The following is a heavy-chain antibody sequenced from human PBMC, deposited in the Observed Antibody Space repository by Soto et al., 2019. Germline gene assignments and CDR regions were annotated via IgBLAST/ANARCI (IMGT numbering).Heavy chain of an antibody. CDR2: IYPGDSDT. CDR3: ARLAVGGKTYDAFDI. V-gene: IGHV5-51*01. J-gene: IGHJ3*02. Sequence: PGESLKISCKGSGYSFTSYWIGWVRQMPGKGLEWMGIIYPGDSDTRYSPSFQGQVTISADKSISTAYLQWSSLKAPDTAMYYCARLAVGGKTYDAFDICGQGTVVTVSS. CDR1: GYSFTSYW. D-gene: IGHD6-19*01.